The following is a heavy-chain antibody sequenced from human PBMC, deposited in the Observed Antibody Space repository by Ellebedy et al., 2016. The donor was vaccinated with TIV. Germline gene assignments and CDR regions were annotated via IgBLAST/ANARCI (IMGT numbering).Heavy chain of an antibody. CDR2: IDWDGGIT. D-gene: IGHD3-10*01. V-gene: IGHV3-20*04. CDR1: GFPFDDFS. J-gene: IGHJ4*02. CDR3: ARLADLWFGEIFD. Sequence: GESLKISCAASGFPFDDFSMHWVRQAPGKGLEWVSVIDWDGGITHYAESVKGRFTISRDNAKHSLYLEMSSLRVEDTAVYYCARLADLWFGEIFDWGQGTLVTVSS.